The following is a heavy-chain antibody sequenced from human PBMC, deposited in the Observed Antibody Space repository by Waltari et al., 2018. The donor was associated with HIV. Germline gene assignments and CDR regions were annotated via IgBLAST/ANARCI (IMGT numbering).Heavy chain of an antibody. D-gene: IGHD4-17*01. CDR3: ARGHRETVTTLRFDP. CDR1: GFTFSAHA. CDR2: IGRSGATT. V-gene: IGHV3-23*01. Sequence: EVQVLESGGGLVQPGGPLRLSCAASGFTFSAHAMGWVRQAPGKGLEWVSAIGRSGATTFYADSVKGRFTISRDNSKNTLYLQMNSLRAEDTAVYYCARGHRETVTTLRFDPWGQGTLVTVSS. J-gene: IGHJ5*02.